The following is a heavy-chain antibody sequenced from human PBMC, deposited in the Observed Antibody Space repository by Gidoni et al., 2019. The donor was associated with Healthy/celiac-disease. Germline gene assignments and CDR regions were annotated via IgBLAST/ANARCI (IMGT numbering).Heavy chain of an antibody. Sequence: QVQLVQSGAEVQKPGSSVKVSCKASGGTFSSYAISWVRQAPGQGLEWMGRIIPILGIANYAQKFQGRVTITADKSTSTAYMELSSLRSEDTAVYYCARWPKTYYDFWSGYDGMDVWGQGTTVTVSS. CDR2: IIPILGIA. D-gene: IGHD3-3*01. J-gene: IGHJ6*02. CDR1: GGTFSSYA. V-gene: IGHV1-69*09. CDR3: ARWPKTYYDFWSGYDGMDV.